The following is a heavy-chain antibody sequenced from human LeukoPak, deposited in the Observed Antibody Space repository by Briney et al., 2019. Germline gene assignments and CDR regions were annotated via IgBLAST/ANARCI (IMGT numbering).Heavy chain of an antibody. Sequence: GGSLRLSCAASGFTFSSYTMSWVRQAPGKGLEWVSAISGSGGSTYYADSVKGRFTISRDNSKNTLYLQMNSLRAEDTAVYYCAKGDLLWFGGSPYAFDIWGQGTMVTVSS. CDR1: GFTFSSYT. CDR2: ISGSGGST. D-gene: IGHD3-10*01. CDR3: AKGDLLWFGGSPYAFDI. J-gene: IGHJ3*02. V-gene: IGHV3-23*01.